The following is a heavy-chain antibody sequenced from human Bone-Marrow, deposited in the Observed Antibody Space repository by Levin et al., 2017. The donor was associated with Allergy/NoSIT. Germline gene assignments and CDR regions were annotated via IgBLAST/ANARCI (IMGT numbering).Heavy chain of an antibody. CDR2: IDTDGSST. D-gene: IGHD3-10*01. Sequence: LPGGSLRLSCAASGFTFNTYWLYWVRQPPGKGLVWVSRIDTDGSSTTYADSVKGRFSVSRDNTKSTMYLQMNGLRVEDTAMYYCAVARGAFNFGSGSRGRGTLVSVST. CDR1: GFTFNTYW. J-gene: IGHJ1*01. V-gene: IGHV3-74*01. CDR3: AVARGAFNFGSGS.